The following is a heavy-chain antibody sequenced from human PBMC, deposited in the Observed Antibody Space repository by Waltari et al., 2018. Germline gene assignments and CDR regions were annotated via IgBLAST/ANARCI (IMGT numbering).Heavy chain of an antibody. CDR1: GFTFGSFE. Sequence: EVRLVESGGTSVQPGGSLRLSCVASGFTFGSFERNWVRQAPGKGQEWISYISSAARTIYDADSVKGRFTVSRDNGKNVLYLQMNNLRSEDTAMYYCARDQGPANFNWLDAWGQGTRVTVSS. CDR3: ARDQGPANFNWLDA. D-gene: IGHD1-7*01. CDR2: ISSAARTI. V-gene: IGHV3-48*03. J-gene: IGHJ5*02.